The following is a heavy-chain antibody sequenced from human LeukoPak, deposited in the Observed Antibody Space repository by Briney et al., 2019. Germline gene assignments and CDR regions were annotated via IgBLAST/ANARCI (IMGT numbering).Heavy chain of an antibody. Sequence: SETLSLTCSVPGGSMNSYYWSWIRQSPGKGLEWIGYIYYSGSTNYNPSLKSRVTISVDTSKIQLSLKLSSVTAADTAVYYCARHVWLQPFDYWGQGTLVTVSS. CDR3: ARHVWLQPFDY. CDR2: IYYSGST. D-gene: IGHD3-9*01. CDR1: GGSMNSYY. J-gene: IGHJ4*02. V-gene: IGHV4-59*08.